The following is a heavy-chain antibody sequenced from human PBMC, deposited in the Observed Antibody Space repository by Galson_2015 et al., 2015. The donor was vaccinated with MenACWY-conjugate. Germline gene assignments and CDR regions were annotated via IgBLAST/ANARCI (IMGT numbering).Heavy chain of an antibody. V-gene: IGHV3-72*01. CDR2: TRNRGGTYST. Sequence: SLRLSCAASGFTVSDHYMDWVRQAPGKGLEWVGRTRNRGGTYSTDYAASVKVRFIMSRADSTGSLYLQMNSLKTDDTALYYFDRVGPWGYDSFDLWGQGTLVTVSS. D-gene: IGHD5-12*01. J-gene: IGHJ4*02. CDR3: DRVGPWGYDSFDL. CDR1: GFTVSDHY.